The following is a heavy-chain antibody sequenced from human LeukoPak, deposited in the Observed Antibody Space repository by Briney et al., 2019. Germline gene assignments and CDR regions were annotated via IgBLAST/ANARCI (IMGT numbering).Heavy chain of an antibody. D-gene: IGHD3-3*01. Sequence: PSETLSLTCTVSGGSISSYYWSWIRQPPGKGLEWIGYIYYSGSTNYNPSLKSRVTISADTSKNQFSLKLSSVTAADTAVYYCARMGPYYDFWSGYDFDYWGQGTLVTVSS. J-gene: IGHJ4*02. CDR3: ARMGPYYDFWSGYDFDY. V-gene: IGHV4-59*01. CDR1: GGSISSYY. CDR2: IYYSGST.